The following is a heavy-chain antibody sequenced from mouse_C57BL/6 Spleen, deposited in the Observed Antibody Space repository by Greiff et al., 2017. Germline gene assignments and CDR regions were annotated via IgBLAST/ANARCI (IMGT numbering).Heavy chain of an antibody. CDR2: ISYDGSN. CDR1: GYSITSGYY. V-gene: IGHV3-6*01. Sequence: VQLKESGPGLVKPSQSLSLTCSVTGYSITSGYYWNWIRQFPGNKLEWMGYISYDGSNNYNPSLKNRISITRDTSKNQFFLKLNSVTTEDTATYYCAREETGGGYFDYWGQGTTLTVSS. D-gene: IGHD4-1*01. J-gene: IGHJ2*01. CDR3: AREETGGGYFDY.